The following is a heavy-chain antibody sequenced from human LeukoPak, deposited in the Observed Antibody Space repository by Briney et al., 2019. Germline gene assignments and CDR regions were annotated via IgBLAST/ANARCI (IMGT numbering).Heavy chain of an antibody. D-gene: IGHD1-26*01. Sequence: QVQLQESGPGLVKPSQTLSLTCTVSGGSISSGNYYWCCSRQPAGKGLEWIGRIHTSGSTNYNPSLKSRVTISVDTTKNQFSLKLSSVTAADTAVYYCAGSYRLDYWGQGTLVTVSS. J-gene: IGHJ4*02. CDR3: AGSYRLDY. V-gene: IGHV4-61*02. CDR2: IHTSGST. CDR1: GGSISSGNYY.